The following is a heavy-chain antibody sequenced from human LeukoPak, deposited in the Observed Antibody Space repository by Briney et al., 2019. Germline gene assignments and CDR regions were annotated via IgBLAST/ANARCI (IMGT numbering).Heavy chain of an antibody. CDR3: ATSMGHCSSTSCHAFDI. Sequence: GGSLRLSRAASGFTFSSYAMGWVRPAPRKGLEWVSAISGSGGSTYYADSVKGRFTISRDNSKNTLYLQMNSLRAEDTAVYYCATSMGHCSSTSCHAFDIWGQGTMVTVSS. V-gene: IGHV3-23*01. CDR2: ISGSGGST. J-gene: IGHJ3*02. CDR1: GFTFSSYA. D-gene: IGHD2-2*01.